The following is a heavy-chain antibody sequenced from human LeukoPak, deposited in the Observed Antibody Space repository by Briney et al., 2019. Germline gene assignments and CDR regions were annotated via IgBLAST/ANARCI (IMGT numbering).Heavy chain of an antibody. D-gene: IGHD3-22*01. CDR2: ISYDGSNK. Sequence: GGSLRLSCAASGFTFSSYAMHWVRQAPGKGLEWVAVISYDGSNKYYADSVKGRFTISRDNAKNSLYLQMNSLRAEDTAVYYCARKTIVVVTPTEYWGQGTLVTVSS. V-gene: IGHV3-30*04. CDR3: ARKTIVVVTPTEY. J-gene: IGHJ4*02. CDR1: GFTFSSYA.